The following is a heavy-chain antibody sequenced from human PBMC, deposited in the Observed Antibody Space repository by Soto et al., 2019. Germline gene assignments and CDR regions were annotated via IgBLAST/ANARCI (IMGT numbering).Heavy chain of an antibody. V-gene: IGHV3-30*18. Sequence: QVQLVESGGCVVQPGRSLRLSCAASGFTFSSYAMNWVSQAPGKRLEWVAVISYDGSDKYYADSVKGRFTISRDNSKNTLNLQMNSLRAADTAVYYCAKALGELSPESYDYWGQGTLITVSS. CDR3: AKALGELSPESYDY. CDR1: GFTFSSYA. J-gene: IGHJ4*02. D-gene: IGHD3-16*02. CDR2: ISYDGSDK.